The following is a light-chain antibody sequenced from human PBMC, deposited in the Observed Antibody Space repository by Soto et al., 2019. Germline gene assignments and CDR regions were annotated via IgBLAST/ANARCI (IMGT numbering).Light chain of an antibody. CDR3: LLSYSGARSVV. V-gene: IGLV7-46*01. Sequence: QAVVTQEPSLTVSPGGTVTLTCGSSTGAVTSGHYPYWFQQKPGQAPRTLIYDTSNKHSWTPARFSGSLLGGKAALTLSGAQPEDEAEYCCLLSYSGARSVVFGGGTKVTVL. CDR1: TGAVTSGHY. J-gene: IGLJ2*01. CDR2: DTS.